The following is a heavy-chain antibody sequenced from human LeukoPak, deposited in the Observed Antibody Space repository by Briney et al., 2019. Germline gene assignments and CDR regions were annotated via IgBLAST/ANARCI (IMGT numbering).Heavy chain of an antibody. J-gene: IGHJ6*03. CDR2: IYYSGST. CDR1: GGSISSYY. CDR3: GGGDYDFWSGYYARGSYYMDV. Sequence: PSETLSLTCTVSGGSISSYYWSWIRQPPGKGLEWIGYIYYSGSTNYNPSLKSRVTISVDTSKNRFSLKLSSVTAADTAVYYCGGGDYDFWSGYYARGSYYMDVWGKGTTVTVSS. V-gene: IGHV4-59*01. D-gene: IGHD3-3*01.